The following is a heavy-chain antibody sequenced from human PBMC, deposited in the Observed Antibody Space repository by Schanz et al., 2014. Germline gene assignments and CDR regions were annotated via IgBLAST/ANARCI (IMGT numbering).Heavy chain of an antibody. CDR2: VNPSVRDT. D-gene: IGHD6-19*01. V-gene: IGHV1-46*03. CDR3: ARTLDSSGYSFDY. J-gene: IGHJ4*02. CDR1: GYTLSAYS. Sequence: QVQLVQSGTQVKKPGASVKVSCKASGYTLSAYSLHWVRQAPGQGLEWMGIVNPSVRDTHFARECRVRITVTSATTTRTVYMKLSSHESADAYCYYCARTLDSSGYSFDYWGQGTLVTVSS.